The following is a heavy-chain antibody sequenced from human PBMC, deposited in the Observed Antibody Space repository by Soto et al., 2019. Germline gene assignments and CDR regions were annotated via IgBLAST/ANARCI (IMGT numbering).Heavy chain of an antibody. Sequence: QLQLQESGPGLVKPSETLSLTCTVSGGSISSSSYYWGWIRQPPGKGLEWRGSVYYSESTYYNPTLKTRVTITVDTSKNQFPLKLSYVTAADTAVYYCARDYYDSSGYYLPFDYWGQGTLVTVSS. CDR2: VYYSEST. V-gene: IGHV4-39*02. D-gene: IGHD3-22*01. J-gene: IGHJ4*02. CDR3: ARDYYDSSGYYLPFDY. CDR1: GGSISSSSYY.